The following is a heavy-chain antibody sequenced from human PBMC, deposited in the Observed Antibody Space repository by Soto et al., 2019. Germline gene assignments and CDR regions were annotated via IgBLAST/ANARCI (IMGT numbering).Heavy chain of an antibody. Sequence: SETLSLTCTVSGGSISSYYWSWIRQPPGKGLEWIGYIYYSGSTNYNPSLKSRVTISVDTSKNQFSLKLSSVTAADTAVYYCASYNKNFDYWGQGTLVTVSS. CDR2: IYYSGST. J-gene: IGHJ4*02. CDR1: GGSISSYY. V-gene: IGHV4-59*08. CDR3: ASYNKNFDY. D-gene: IGHD1-1*01.